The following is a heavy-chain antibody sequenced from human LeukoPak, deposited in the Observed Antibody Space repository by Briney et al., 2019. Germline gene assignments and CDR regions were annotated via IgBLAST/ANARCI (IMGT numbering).Heavy chain of an antibody. Sequence: ASVKVSCKASGYTFTSYGISWVRQAPGKGLEWMGGFDPEDGETIYAQKFQGRVTMTEDTSTDTAYMELSSLRSEDTAVYYCATLLIVVVPAAMGGWFDPWGQGTLVTVSS. J-gene: IGHJ5*02. D-gene: IGHD2-2*01. CDR1: GYTFTSYG. CDR3: ATLLIVVVPAAMGGWFDP. V-gene: IGHV1-24*01. CDR2: FDPEDGET.